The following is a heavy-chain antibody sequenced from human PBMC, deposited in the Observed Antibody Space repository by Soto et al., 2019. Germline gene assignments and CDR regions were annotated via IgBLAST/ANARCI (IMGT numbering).Heavy chain of an antibody. V-gene: IGHV4-59*01. D-gene: IGHD2-2*01. CDR3: ARGARYCSSTSCLYYYGMDV. Sequence: PSETLSLTCTVSGGSISSYYWSWIRQPPGKGLEWIGYIYYSGSTNYNPSLKSRVTISVDTSKNQFSLKLSSVTAADTAVYYCARGARYCSSTSCLYYYGMDVWGQGTTVTVSS. CDR1: GGSISSYY. J-gene: IGHJ6*02. CDR2: IYYSGST.